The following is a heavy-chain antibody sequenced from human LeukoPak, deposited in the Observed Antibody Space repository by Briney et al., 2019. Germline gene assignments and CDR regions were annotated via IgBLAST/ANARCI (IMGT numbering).Heavy chain of an antibody. J-gene: IGHJ6*03. CDR2: LYHPDRT. CDR3: ARQYDSYFYYYLDL. D-gene: IGHD2-2*01. V-gene: IGHV4-38-2*01. Sequence: SLYHPDRTYYNPSLESRVTISVDTSRNQFSLKLSFVTAADTAVYYCARQYDSYFYYYLDLWGTGTTVTVSS.